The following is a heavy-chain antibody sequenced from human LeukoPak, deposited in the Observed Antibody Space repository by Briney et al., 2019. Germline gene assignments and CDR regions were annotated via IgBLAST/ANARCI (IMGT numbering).Heavy chain of an antibody. CDR3: ARARDSSWDY. D-gene: IGHD6-13*01. Sequence: PGGSLRLSCAASGFIFSSYNMNWVRQAPGKGLEWVANIKDDGSEKYYVDSVKGRFTISRDDAKNSLYLQMNSLRAEDTAVYYCARARDSSWDYWGQGTLVTVSS. CDR2: IKDDGSEK. J-gene: IGHJ4*02. V-gene: IGHV3-7*03. CDR1: GFIFSSYN.